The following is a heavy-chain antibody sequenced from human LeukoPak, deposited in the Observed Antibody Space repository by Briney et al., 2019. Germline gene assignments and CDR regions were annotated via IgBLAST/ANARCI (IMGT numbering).Heavy chain of an antibody. CDR3: ARGLEGLLWFGEFPADV. Sequence: ASVKVSCKASGGTFSSYAISWVRQAPGQGLEWMGGIIPIFGTANYAQKFQGRVTITADESTSTAYMELSSLRSEDTAVYYCARGLEGLLWFGEFPADVWGQGTTVTVSS. CDR1: GGTFSSYA. J-gene: IGHJ6*02. V-gene: IGHV1-69*13. D-gene: IGHD3-10*01. CDR2: IIPIFGTA.